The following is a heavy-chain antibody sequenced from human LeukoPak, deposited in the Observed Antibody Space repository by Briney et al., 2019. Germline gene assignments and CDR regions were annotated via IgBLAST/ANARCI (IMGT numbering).Heavy chain of an antibody. V-gene: IGHV4-34*01. CDR3: ARLGGGYCSGGSCYHFSNFDY. Sequence: SETLSLTCAVYGGSFSGYYWSWIRQPPGKGLEWIGEINHSGSTNYNPSLKSRVTISVDTSKNQFSLKLSSVTAADTAVYYCARLGGGYCSGGSCYHFSNFDYWGQGTLVTVSS. CDR1: GGSFSGYY. D-gene: IGHD2-15*01. J-gene: IGHJ4*02. CDR2: INHSGST.